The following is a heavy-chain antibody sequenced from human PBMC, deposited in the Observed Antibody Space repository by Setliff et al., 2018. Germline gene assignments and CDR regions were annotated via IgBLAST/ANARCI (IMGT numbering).Heavy chain of an antibody. Sequence: SETLSLTCSASGDSISTSSYYWGWIRQPPGKGLEWIGSIYYRGSTYHNPSLKSRVTVSVDTSKNQFSLKLSSVAAADTAVYYCARSSSGSPHYYYAMDVWGQGTTVTAP. V-gene: IGHV4-39*07. J-gene: IGHJ6*02. CDR2: IYYRGST. CDR1: GDSISTSSYY. D-gene: IGHD3-10*01. CDR3: ARSSSGSPHYYYAMDV.